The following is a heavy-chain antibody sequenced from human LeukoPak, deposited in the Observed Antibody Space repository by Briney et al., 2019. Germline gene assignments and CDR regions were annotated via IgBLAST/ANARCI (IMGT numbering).Heavy chain of an antibody. CDR2: IYYSGST. CDR3: ASTLWFGEPAFDY. CDR1: GGSFSSYY. J-gene: IGHJ4*02. V-gene: IGHV4-59*01. Sequence: TSETLFLTCTVSGGSFSSYYWSWIRQPPGKGLEWIGYIYYSGSTNYNPSLKSRVTISVDTSKNQFSLKLSSVTAADTAVYYCASTLWFGEPAFDYWGQGTLVTVSS. D-gene: IGHD3-10*01.